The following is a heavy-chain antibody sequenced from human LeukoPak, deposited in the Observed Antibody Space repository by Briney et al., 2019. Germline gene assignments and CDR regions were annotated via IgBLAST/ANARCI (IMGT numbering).Heavy chain of an antibody. CDR2: ISWNSGSI. J-gene: IGHJ4*02. V-gene: IGHV3-9*01. CDR1: GFTFDDYA. CDR3: AKDISYYYDSSGVDY. Sequence: GGSLRLSCAASGFTFDDYAMHWVRQAPGKGLEWVSGISWNSGSIGYADSVKGRFTISRDNAKNSLYLQMNSLRAEDTPLYYCAKDISYYYDSSGVDYWGQGTLVTVSS. D-gene: IGHD3-22*01.